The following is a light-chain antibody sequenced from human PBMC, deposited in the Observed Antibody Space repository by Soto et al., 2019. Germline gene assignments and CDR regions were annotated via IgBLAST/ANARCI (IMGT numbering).Light chain of an antibody. V-gene: IGKV1-39*01. CDR3: QQSHSIPWT. CDR1: QSISSN. Sequence: DIQMTQSPSSLSASVGDRVTITCRASQSISSNLNWYQQKPGEAPKLLIYAASNLQSGVPSTFSGSGSGTDFTLTISSLQPEDFATYYCQQSHSIPWTVGQGTKVDSK. CDR2: AAS. J-gene: IGKJ1*01.